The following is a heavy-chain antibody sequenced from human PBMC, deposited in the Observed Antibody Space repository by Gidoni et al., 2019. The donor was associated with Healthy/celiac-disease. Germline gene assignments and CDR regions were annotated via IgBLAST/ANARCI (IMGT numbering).Heavy chain of an antibody. CDR2: IWYDVRNK. CDR3: ARDKYIAAAGTGTLDY. J-gene: IGHJ4*02. D-gene: IGHD6-13*01. Sequence: QVQLVESGGGVVQPGRSLRLSCAASGFTFSSYGMHWVRPAPGKGVEWWAVIWYDVRNKYYADAVKGRFTISIDNSKNTLYLQMNSLRAEDTALYYCARDKYIAAAGTGTLDYWGQGTLVTVSS. V-gene: IGHV3-33*01. CDR1: GFTFSSYG.